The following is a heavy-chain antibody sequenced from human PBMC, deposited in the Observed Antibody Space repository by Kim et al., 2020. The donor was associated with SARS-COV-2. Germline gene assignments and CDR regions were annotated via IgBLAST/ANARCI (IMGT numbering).Heavy chain of an antibody. J-gene: IGHJ4*02. V-gene: IGHV3-33*05. CDR1: GFTFSSYG. CDR2: ISYDGSNK. D-gene: IGHD6-19*01. CDR3: AITRDAGIAVAGTGFDY. Sequence: GGSLRLSCAASGFTFSSYGMHWVRQAPGKGLEWVTVISYDGSNKYYAESVKGRFTISRDNSKNTLYLKMNSLRAEDTAVYYCAITRDAGIAVAGTGFDYWGQGTLVTVSS.